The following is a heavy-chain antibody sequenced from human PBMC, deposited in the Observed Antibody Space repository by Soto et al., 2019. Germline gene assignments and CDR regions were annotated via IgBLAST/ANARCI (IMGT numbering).Heavy chain of an antibody. V-gene: IGHV4-4*02. CDR1: GGSISSSNW. J-gene: IGHJ6*02. CDR2: IYHSGST. D-gene: IGHD3-10*01. Sequence: PSETLSLTCAVSGGSISSSNWWSWVRQPPGKGLEWIGEIYHSGSTNYNPSLKSRVTISVDKSKNQFSLKLSSVTAADTAVYYCAREIDSESSDSYYYGMDVWGQGTTVTVSS. CDR3: AREIDSESSDSYYYGMDV.